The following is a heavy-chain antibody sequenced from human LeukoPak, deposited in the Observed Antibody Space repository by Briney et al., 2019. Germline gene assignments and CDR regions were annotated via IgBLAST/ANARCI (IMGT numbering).Heavy chain of an antibody. D-gene: IGHD4-17*01. J-gene: IGHJ6*03. CDR1: GYTFTSYY. CDR2: IIPIFGTA. CDR3: ARVILIYGDYVDYYYYYMDV. V-gene: IGHV1-69*06. Sequence: ASVKVSCKASGYTFTSYYMHWVRQAPGQGLEWMGGIIPIFGTANYAQKFQGRVTITADKSTSTAYMELSSLRSEDTAVYYCARVILIYGDYVDYYYYYMDVWGKGTTVTVSS.